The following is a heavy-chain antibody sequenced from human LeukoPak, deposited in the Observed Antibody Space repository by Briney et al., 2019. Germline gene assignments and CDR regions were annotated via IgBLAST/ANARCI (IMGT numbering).Heavy chain of an antibody. CDR3: AREDYYDSSGYYPGAFDI. V-gene: IGHV3-21*01. CDR2: ISSRSSYI. CDR1: GFTFITYS. Sequence: GGSLRLSCAASGFTFITYSMNWVRQAPGKGLEWVSSISSRSSYIYYADSVKGRFTISRDNAKNSLYLQMNSLRAEDTAVYYCAREDYYDSSGYYPGAFDIWGQGTMVTVSS. J-gene: IGHJ3*02. D-gene: IGHD3-22*01.